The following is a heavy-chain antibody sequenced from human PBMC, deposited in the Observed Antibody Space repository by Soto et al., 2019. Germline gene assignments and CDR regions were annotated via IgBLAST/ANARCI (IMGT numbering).Heavy chain of an antibody. CDR1: GFTFSNAW. V-gene: IGHV3-15*01. Sequence: GGSLRLSCAASGFTFSNAWMSWVRQAPGKGLEWVGRIKSKTDGGTTDYAAPVKGRFTISRDDSKNTLYLQMNSLRAEDTAVYYCARGSDSSGYYLVRYYYYGMEVWGQGTTVTVSS. CDR3: ARGSDSSGYYLVRYYYYGMEV. D-gene: IGHD3-22*01. CDR2: IKSKTDGGTT. J-gene: IGHJ6*02.